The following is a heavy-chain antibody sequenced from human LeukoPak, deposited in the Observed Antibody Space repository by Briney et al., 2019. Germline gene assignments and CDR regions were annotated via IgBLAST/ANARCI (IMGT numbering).Heavy chain of an antibody. CDR2: ISYSGST. V-gene: IGHV4-59*01. D-gene: IGHD1-1*01. J-gene: IGHJ5*02. CDR3: AREGTAGTNLNWFDP. CDR1: GGSISSYY. Sequence: NPSETLSLACTVSGGSISSYYWSWIRQSPGKGLEWIGYISYSGSTNFNPSLKSRVTISVDTSKNQFSLKLSSVTAADTAVYYCAREGTAGTNLNWFDPWGQGTLVTVSS.